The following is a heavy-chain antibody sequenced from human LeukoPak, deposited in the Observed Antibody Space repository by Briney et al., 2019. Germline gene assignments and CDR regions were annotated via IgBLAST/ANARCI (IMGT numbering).Heavy chain of an antibody. CDR1: GFTFSSYE. Sequence: PGGSLRLSCAASGFTFSSYEMNWVRQAPGKGLEWVSYISSSGSTIYYADSVKGRLTISRDNAKNSLYLQMNSLRAEDTAVYYCARARDYYDSSGYYLYGMDVWGQGTTVTVSS. D-gene: IGHD3-22*01. V-gene: IGHV3-48*03. J-gene: IGHJ6*02. CDR2: ISSSGSTI. CDR3: ARARDYYDSSGYYLYGMDV.